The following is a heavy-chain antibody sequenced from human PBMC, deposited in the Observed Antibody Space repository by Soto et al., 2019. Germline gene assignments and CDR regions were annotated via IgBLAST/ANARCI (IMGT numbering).Heavy chain of an antibody. CDR2: MNPNSGNT. V-gene: IGHV1-8*01. CDR1: GYTFTSYD. J-gene: IGHJ6*02. Sequence: QVQLVQSGAEVKKPGASVKVSCKASGYTFTSYDINCVRQATGQGLEWMGWMNPNSGNTVYAQKFQDRVTMTRNTSISTGYMELSSLRSEDTAVYYCARERTMYCMDVWGQGTTVTVSS. CDR3: ARERTMYCMDV.